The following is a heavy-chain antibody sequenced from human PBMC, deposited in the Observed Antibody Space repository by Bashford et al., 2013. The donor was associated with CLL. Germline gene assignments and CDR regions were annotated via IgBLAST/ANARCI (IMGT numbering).Heavy chain of an antibody. J-gene: IGHJ3*02. Sequence: GGSLRLSCAASGFFFGGAWMSWVRQAPGKGLEWVGRIKNTVHGGATDYAAPVKGRFTISRDDSQQTVDLQMNSLKTDDTGVYYCTRVGNLDDDYFLDDASDIWGQGTMGHRLL. D-gene: IGHD5-12*01. CDR3: TRVGNLDDDYFLDDASDI. CDR1: GFFFGGAW. V-gene: IGHV3-15*01. CDR2: IKNTVHGGAT.